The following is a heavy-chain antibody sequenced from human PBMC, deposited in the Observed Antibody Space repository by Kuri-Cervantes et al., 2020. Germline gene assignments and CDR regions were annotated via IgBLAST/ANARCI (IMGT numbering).Heavy chain of an antibody. CDR2: INAGNGNT. J-gene: IGHJ4*02. CDR1: GYTFTSYG. V-gene: IGHV1-3*01. CDR3: ARGSGYSYDY. D-gene: IGHD5-18*01. Sequence: ASVKVSCKASGYTFTSYGISWVRQAPGQRLEWMGWINAGNGNTKYSQKFQGRVTITRDTSASTAYMELSSLRSEDTAVYYCARGSGYSYDYWGQGTLVTVSS.